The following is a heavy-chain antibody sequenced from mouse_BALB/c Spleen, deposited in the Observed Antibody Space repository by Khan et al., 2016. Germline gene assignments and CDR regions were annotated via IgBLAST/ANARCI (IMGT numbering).Heavy chain of an antibody. CDR3: VRLRRVYAMDY. J-gene: IGHJ4*01. V-gene: IGHV3-6*02. Sequence: EVQLQESGPGLVKPSQSLSLTCSVTGYSITSGYYWNWIRQFPGNNLEWMGYISYDGSNNYNPSLKNRISIARDTSKNQFFLKLNSVTTEDTATYYCVRLRRVYAMDYWGQGTSVTVSS. CDR1: GYSITSGYY. CDR2: ISYDGSN. D-gene: IGHD2-12*01.